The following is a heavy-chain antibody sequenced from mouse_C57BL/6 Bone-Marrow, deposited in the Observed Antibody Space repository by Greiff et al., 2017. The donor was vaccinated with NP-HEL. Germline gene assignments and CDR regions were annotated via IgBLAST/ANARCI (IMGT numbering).Heavy chain of an antibody. V-gene: IGHV1-64*01. Sequence: QVQLQQPGAELVKPGASVKLSCKASGYTFTSYWMHWVKQRPGQGLEWIGMIHPNSGSTNYNEKFKSKATLTVDKSSRTAYMKLSSLTTEDSAGYYCAMLYPYFDYWGQGTTLTVSS. J-gene: IGHJ2*01. CDR3: AMLYPYFDY. CDR2: IHPNSGST. D-gene: IGHD2-1*01. CDR1: GYTFTSYW.